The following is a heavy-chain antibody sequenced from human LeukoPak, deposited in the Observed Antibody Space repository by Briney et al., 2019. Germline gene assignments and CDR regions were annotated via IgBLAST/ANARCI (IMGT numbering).Heavy chain of an antibody. Sequence: SETLSLICSVSGDSISSYFWAWIRQPPGKGLEWIGYVCYNGSTNYNPSLRNRVAISIDTSKNQFSLKLSSATAADTAVYYCATSGGFNSPRHYWGRGTLVIVSS. CDR2: VCYNGST. D-gene: IGHD3-16*01. V-gene: IGHV4-59*01. J-gene: IGHJ4*02. CDR1: GDSISSYF. CDR3: ATSGGFNSPRHY.